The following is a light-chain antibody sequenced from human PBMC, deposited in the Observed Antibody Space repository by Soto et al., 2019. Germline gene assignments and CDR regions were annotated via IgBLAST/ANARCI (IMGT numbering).Light chain of an antibody. CDR1: QSISSY. J-gene: IGKJ5*01. CDR2: AAS. Sequence: DIQMTQSPSSLSASVGDRVTITCRASQSISSYLNWYQQKPGKAPKLLIYAASTLRSGVPSRFTGSGSGTDFILTISSLQPEDIATYYCQQYENFPITFGQGTRLEIK. CDR3: QQYENFPIT. V-gene: IGKV1-33*01.